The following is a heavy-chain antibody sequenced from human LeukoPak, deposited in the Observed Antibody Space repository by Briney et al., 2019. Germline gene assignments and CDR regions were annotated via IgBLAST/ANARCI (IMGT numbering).Heavy chain of an antibody. D-gene: IGHD3-22*01. CDR1: GLAVTNNY. J-gene: IGHJ3*01. Sequence: GGSLRLSCAASGLAVTNNYMTWVRQAPGKGLEWVSVIYSGGRTSYAASVKGRFSISRDNAKNTVYIQVSGLKVDDTAVYYCARGTSSGYYRTEAFDLWGQGTLVTVSS. CDR2: IYSGGRT. CDR3: ARGTSSGYYRTEAFDL. V-gene: IGHV3-66*01.